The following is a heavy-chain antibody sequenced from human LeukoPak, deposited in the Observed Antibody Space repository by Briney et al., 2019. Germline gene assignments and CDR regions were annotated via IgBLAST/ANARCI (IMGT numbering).Heavy chain of an antibody. CDR3: ARDHSRGWYDWFDP. CDR1: GFTFSSYS. D-gene: IGHD6-19*01. Sequence: GGSLRLTCAASGFTFSSYSMNWVRQAPGKGLEWVSSISSSSSYIYYADSVKGRFTISRDNAKNSLYLQMNSLRAEDTAVYYCARDHSRGWYDWFDPWGQGTLVTVSS. CDR2: ISSSSSYI. J-gene: IGHJ5*02. V-gene: IGHV3-21*01.